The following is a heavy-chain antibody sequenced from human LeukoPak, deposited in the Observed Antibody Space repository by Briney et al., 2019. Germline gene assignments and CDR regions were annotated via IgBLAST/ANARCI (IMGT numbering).Heavy chain of an antibody. CDR3: AKDRYCTSSSCPIDY. J-gene: IGHJ4*02. V-gene: IGHV3-9*01. CDR1: GYTFYECA. Sequence: GGSLRLSCAGSGYTFYECAMDWVRQAPVKGLEWVSGINWKSDKIGYADSVKGRFTISRDNSKNSLYLQMNSLRVEDTALYYCAKDRYCTSSSCPIDYWGQGTMVIVSS. D-gene: IGHD2-2*01. CDR2: INWKSDKI.